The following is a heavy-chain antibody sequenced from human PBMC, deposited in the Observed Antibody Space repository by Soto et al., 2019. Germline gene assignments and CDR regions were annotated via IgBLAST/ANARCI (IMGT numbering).Heavy chain of an antibody. D-gene: IGHD6-19*01. CDR2: IWYDGSNK. J-gene: IGHJ4*02. Sequence: GGSLRLSCAASGFTFSSYGMHWVRQAPGKGLEWVAVIWYDGSNKYYADSVKGRFTISRENSKNTLYLQMNSLRAEDTAVYYCASERSIISSGWHNFDYWGQGTLVTVSS. CDR1: GFTFSSYG. V-gene: IGHV3-33*01. CDR3: ASERSIISSGWHNFDY.